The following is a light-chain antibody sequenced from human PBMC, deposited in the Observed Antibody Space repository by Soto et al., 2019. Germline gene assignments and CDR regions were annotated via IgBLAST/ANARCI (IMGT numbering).Light chain of an antibody. J-gene: IGKJ1*01. Sequence: EIVMTQSPGTLSLSPWERATLSCRASQSVRSNFLAWYQQKPGQAPRLVIYGASNRATGIPDRFSASGSGTDFTLTISRLEPEDFAVYYCQQYISSPLTFGQGTKVDIK. V-gene: IGKV3-20*01. CDR2: GAS. CDR1: QSVRSNF. CDR3: QQYISSPLT.